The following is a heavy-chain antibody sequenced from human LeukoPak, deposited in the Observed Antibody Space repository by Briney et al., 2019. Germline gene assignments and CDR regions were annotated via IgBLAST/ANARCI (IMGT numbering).Heavy chain of an antibody. Sequence: GRSLRFSCAASGFTFSSYAMHWVRQAPGKGLEWVAVISYDGSNKYYADSVKGRFTISRDNSKNTLYLQMNSLRVEDTAVYYCARAAPGERGYSYDSDYWGQGTLVTVSS. CDR2: ISYDGSNK. J-gene: IGHJ4*02. D-gene: IGHD5-18*01. CDR1: GFTFSSYA. CDR3: ARAAPGERGYSYDSDY. V-gene: IGHV3-30*04.